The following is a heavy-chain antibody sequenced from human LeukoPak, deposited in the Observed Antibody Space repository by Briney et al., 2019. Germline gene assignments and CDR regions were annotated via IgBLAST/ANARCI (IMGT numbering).Heavy chain of an antibody. Sequence: GGSLRLSCAASGFTFSGYYMSWIRQAPGKGLEWVSYISSSGSTIYYADSVKGRFTISRDNAKNSLYLQMNSLRVEDTAVYYCARGKWELLGAFDIWGQGTMVTVSS. D-gene: IGHD1-26*01. CDR2: ISSSGSTI. CDR3: ARGKWELLGAFDI. CDR1: GFTFSGYY. J-gene: IGHJ3*02. V-gene: IGHV3-11*01.